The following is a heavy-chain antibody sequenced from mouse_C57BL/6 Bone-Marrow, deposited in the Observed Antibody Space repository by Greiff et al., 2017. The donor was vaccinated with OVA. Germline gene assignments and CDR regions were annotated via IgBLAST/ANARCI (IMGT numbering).Heavy chain of an antibody. J-gene: IGHJ4*01. Sequence: EVKLQESGAELVRPGASVKLSCTASGFNIKDDYMHWVKQRPEQGLEWIGWIDPENGDTEYASKFQGKATITADTSSNTAYLQLSSLTSEDTAVYYCRGYGYAMDYWGQGTSVTVSS. V-gene: IGHV14-4*01. D-gene: IGHD2-10*02. CDR1: GFNIKDDY. CDR2: IDPENGDT. CDR3: RGYGYAMDY.